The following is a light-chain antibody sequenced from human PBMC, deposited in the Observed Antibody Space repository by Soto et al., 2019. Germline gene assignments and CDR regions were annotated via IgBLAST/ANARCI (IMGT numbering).Light chain of an antibody. CDR1: SSDIGAYNY. CDR2: EVT. Sequence: QSALTQPASMSGSPGQSITISCSGTSSDIGAYNYVSWYQQHPEKAPKLLIYEVTNRPSGVSDRFSGSKSGNTASLTISGLQAEDEADYYCISYTTSDTYVFGTGTKLTVL. CDR3: ISYTTSDTYV. J-gene: IGLJ1*01. V-gene: IGLV2-14*01.